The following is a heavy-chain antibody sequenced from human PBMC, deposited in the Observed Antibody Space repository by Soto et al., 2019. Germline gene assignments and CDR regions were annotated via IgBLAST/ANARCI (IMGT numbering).Heavy chain of an antibody. CDR3: VRAPYALDT. J-gene: IGHJ5*02. CDR2: INPRGGSA. D-gene: IGHD3-16*01. Sequence: VQLVQSGAEVRSPGASVKISCKASGYPFTSFFIHWVCQAPGQGLEWVGVINPRGGSANYAQKFPGRLTLTRDRSSTTVYLDLSSLKSEDTGLYFCVRAPYALDTWGKGTLVTVSS. CDR1: GYPFTSFF. V-gene: IGHV1-46*01.